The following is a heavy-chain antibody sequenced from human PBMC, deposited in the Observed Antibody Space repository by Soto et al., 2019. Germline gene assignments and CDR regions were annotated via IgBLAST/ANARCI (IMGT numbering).Heavy chain of an antibody. J-gene: IGHJ4*02. CDR3: ARTYYYDSSGSGAIDY. CDR2: ISSSSSTI. V-gene: IGHV3-48*02. Sequence: GGSLRLSCAASGFTFSSYSMNWVRQAPGKGLEWVSYISSSSSTIYYADSVKGRFTISRDNAKNSLYLQMNSLRDEDTAVYYCARTYYYDSSGSGAIDYWGQGTLVTVSS. CDR1: GFTFSSYS. D-gene: IGHD3-22*01.